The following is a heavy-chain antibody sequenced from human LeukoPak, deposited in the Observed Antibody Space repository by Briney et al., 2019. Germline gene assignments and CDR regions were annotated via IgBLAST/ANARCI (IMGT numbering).Heavy chain of an antibody. CDR3: AREESGGSFHY. D-gene: IGHD2-8*02. Sequence: GASVKVSSKASVYTFAKYYMHWVRQAPGQGLEWMGLINPTGISTNYAQKFRGRVTMTRDTSTTTVHMELSSLRSEDTAVYYCAREESGGSFHYWGQGTLVTVSS. J-gene: IGHJ4*02. CDR1: VYTFAKYY. V-gene: IGHV1-46*01. CDR2: INPTGIST.